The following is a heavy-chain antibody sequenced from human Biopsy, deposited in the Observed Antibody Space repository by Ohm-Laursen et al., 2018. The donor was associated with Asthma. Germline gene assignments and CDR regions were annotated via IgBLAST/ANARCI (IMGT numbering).Heavy chain of an antibody. J-gene: IGHJ3*01. CDR1: GYNFISFA. CDR3: ARTYYDFLTGQVKDVFGV. Sequence: SVKVSCKASGYNFISFAIHWVRQAPGQRLEWMGWVNTGNGDTKYSQKFQGRVTITGDTSASTAYVELRSLRSEDTATYYCARTYYDFLTGQVKDVFGVWGQGTMVTVSS. CDR2: VNTGNGDT. D-gene: IGHD3-9*01. V-gene: IGHV1-3*04.